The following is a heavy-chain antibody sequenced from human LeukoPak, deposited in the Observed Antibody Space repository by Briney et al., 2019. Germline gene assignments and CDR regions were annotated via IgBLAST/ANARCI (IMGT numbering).Heavy chain of an antibody. CDR3: AKGFFYSTNWHSFDY. Sequence: PGGSLRLSCRVSGFTFDAYAMHWGRQVPGKGWGWVYLFSGDCDDTYYADSVKGRFTISRDNRKNSLYLQMSNLRIEDTALYYCAKGFFYSTNWHSFDYWGQGTLVTVSS. V-gene: IGHV3-43*02. CDR1: GFTFDAYA. J-gene: IGHJ4*02. D-gene: IGHD2-2*01. CDR2: FSGDCDDT.